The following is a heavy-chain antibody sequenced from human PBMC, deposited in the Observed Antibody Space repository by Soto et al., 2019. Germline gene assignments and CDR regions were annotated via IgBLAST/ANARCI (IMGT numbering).Heavy chain of an antibody. Sequence: PSETLSLTCAVYGGSFSGYYWSWIRQPPGKGLEWIEEINHSGSTNYNPSLKSRVTISVDTSKNQFSLKLSSVTAADTAVYYCARGITIFGVVIWSRVVYFDYWGQGTLVTVSS. CDR3: ARGITIFGVVIWSRVVYFDY. D-gene: IGHD3-3*01. J-gene: IGHJ4*02. CDR2: INHSGST. V-gene: IGHV4-34*01. CDR1: GGSFSGYY.